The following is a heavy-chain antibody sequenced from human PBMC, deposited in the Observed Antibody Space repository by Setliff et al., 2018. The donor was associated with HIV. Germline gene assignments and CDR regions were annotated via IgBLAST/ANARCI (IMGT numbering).Heavy chain of an antibody. CDR2: INSDRITT. Sequence: LRLSCAGSGFSFSSHWMHWVRQAPGKGLVWVSRINSDRITTAYADSVKGRFTISRDNAKSTLYLQMNSLRVEDTAVYYCAREDVTTSGLDLWGRGTMVTVSS. CDR3: AREDVTTSGLDL. J-gene: IGHJ3*01. D-gene: IGHD4-17*01. V-gene: IGHV3-74*01. CDR1: GFSFSSHW.